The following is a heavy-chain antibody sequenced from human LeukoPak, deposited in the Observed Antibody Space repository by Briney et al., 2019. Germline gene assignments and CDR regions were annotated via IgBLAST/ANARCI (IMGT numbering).Heavy chain of an antibody. Sequence: ASLKVSCKASGYTFTSYGISWVRQAPGQGLEWMRWISAYNGNTNYAQTLQGRVTMTTDTSTSTAYMELRSLRSDDTAVYYCASEARGWLPSKPDYWGQATLVTVSS. CDR2: ISAYNGNT. J-gene: IGHJ4*02. V-gene: IGHV1-18*01. CDR3: ASEARGWLPSKPDY. CDR1: GYTFTSYG. D-gene: IGHD5-24*01.